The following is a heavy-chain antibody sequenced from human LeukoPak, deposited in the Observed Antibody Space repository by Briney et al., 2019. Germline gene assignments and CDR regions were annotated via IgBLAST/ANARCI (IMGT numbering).Heavy chain of an antibody. V-gene: IGHV3-9*03. D-gene: IGHD5-18*01. CDR1: GFTFDDYA. CDR3: AKATRYDTAFDY. CDR2: ISWNSGSI. Sequence: PGRSLRLSCAASGFTFDDYAMHWVRQAPGKGLEWVSGISWNSGSIGYADSVKGRFTISRDNAKNSLYLQMNSLRAEDMALYYCAKATRYDTAFDYWGQGTLVTVSS. J-gene: IGHJ4*02.